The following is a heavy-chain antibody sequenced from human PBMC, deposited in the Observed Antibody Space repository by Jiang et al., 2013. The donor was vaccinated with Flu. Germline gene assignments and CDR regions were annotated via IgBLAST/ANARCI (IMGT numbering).Heavy chain of an antibody. Sequence: LVKPSQTLSLTCTVSGGPISSGDYYWSWIRQPPGKGLEWIGYIYYNGNTYYNPSLKSRVALSLDTSKHQFSLRLNSVTATDAAVYYCAAATSVTMWAFDIWGPGTMVNVSS. CDR2: IYYNGNT. CDR3: AAATSVTMWAFDI. V-gene: IGHV4-30-4*01. J-gene: IGHJ3*02. D-gene: IGHD3-10*02. CDR1: GGPISSGDYY.